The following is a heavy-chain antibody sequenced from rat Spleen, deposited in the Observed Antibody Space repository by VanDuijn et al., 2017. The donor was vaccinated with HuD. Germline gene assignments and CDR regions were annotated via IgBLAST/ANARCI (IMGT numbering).Heavy chain of an antibody. CDR2: ITNASGRT. D-gene: IGHD1-6*01. V-gene: IGHV5-31*01. CDR3: ARGGFFRY. J-gene: IGHJ2*01. CDR1: GFTFSSYW. Sequence: EAQLVETGGGLVQPGGSLKLSCVASGFTFSSYWMTWIRQVPGKGLEWVASITNASGRTYYPDSVKGRFTVSRDTAQNILYLQMNSLRSEETATYYCARGGFFRYWGQGVMVTVSS.